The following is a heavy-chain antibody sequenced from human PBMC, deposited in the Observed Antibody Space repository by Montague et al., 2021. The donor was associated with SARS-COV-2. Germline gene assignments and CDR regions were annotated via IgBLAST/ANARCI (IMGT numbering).Heavy chain of an antibody. Sequence: SLRLSYAASGFIFGHYALSWVRQAPGRGLEWVGSIRSNTYGAATNYAASVRGRFTISRDDSRSIAYLQMSSLKTDDTGLYYCVRDQVTMLREADTFDVWGQGTLVTVSS. CDR2: IRSNTYGAAT. V-gene: IGHV3-49*04. J-gene: IGHJ3*01. CDR1: GFIFGHYA. D-gene: IGHD3-10*02. CDR3: VRDQVTMLREADTFDV.